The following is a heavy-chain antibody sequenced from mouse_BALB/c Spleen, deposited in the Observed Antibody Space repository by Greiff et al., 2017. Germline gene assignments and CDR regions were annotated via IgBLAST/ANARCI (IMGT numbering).Heavy chain of an antibody. V-gene: IGHV1-69*01. Sequence: QVQLQQPGAELVMPGASVKMSCKASGYTFTDYWIHWVKQRPGQGLEWIGAIDTSDSYTSYNQKFKGKATLTVDESSSTAYMQLSSLTSEDSAVYYCARGYGSSHYYAMDYWGQGTSVTVSS. CDR1: GYTFTDYW. CDR3: ARGYGSSHYYAMDY. J-gene: IGHJ4*01. CDR2: IDTSDSYT. D-gene: IGHD1-1*01.